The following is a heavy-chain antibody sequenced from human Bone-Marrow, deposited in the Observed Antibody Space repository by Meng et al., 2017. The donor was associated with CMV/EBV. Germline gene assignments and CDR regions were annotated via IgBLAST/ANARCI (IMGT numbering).Heavy chain of an antibody. CDR2: IYYSGST. V-gene: IGHV4-30-4*08. CDR1: GGSISSGDYY. Sequence: SETLSLTCTVSGGSISSGDYYWSWIRQPPGKGLEWIGYIYYSGSTYYNPSLKSRVTISVDTSKNQFSLKLSSVTAADTAVYYCARDCSSTSCSFYGMDVWGQGTTVTGSS. CDR3: ARDCSSTSCSFYGMDV. D-gene: IGHD2-2*01. J-gene: IGHJ6*01.